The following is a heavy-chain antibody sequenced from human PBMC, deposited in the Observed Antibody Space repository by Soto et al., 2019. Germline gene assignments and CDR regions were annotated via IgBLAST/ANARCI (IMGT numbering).Heavy chain of an antibody. V-gene: IGHV4-34*01. CDR1: GGSLSGYY. Sequence: QVQLQQWGAGLLKPSETLSLNCAVTGGSLSGYYWSWIRQPPGKGLEWIGEVKDGGHTNYSPSLRGRVTLSSDPAHHPFLLRLNSVTAADTGVYYCARGQEGVVATHWDQGSLVTVSS. CDR3: ARGQEGVVATH. CDR2: VKDGGHT. D-gene: IGHD5-12*01. J-gene: IGHJ4*02.